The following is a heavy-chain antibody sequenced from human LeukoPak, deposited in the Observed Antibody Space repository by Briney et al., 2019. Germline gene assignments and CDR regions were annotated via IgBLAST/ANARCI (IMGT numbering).Heavy chain of an antibody. CDR3: ASGNYFDY. D-gene: IGHD1-26*01. V-gene: IGHV3-74*01. CDR1: GFTLSTYW. J-gene: IGHJ4*02. Sequence: GGSLRLSCAASGFTLSTYWMHWVRHAPGKGLVWVSRINPDGSTASYAGSVEGRFTISRDNAKNTLYLQMNSLRAEDTAVYYCASGNYFDYWGQGTLVTVSS. CDR2: INPDGSTA.